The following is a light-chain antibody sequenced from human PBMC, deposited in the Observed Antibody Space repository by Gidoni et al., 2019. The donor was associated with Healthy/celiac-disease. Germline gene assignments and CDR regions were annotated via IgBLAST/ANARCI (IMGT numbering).Light chain of an antibody. CDR1: SLRSYY. J-gene: IGLJ2*01. CDR3: NSRDSSGNHLWV. CDR2: GKN. Sequence: SSELTQDPAVSVALGQTVRITCQGDSLRSYYASWYQQKPGQDPVLVIYGKNNRPSGIPDRFSGSSSGNTASLTITGAQAEDEADYYCNSRDSSGNHLWVFGGGTKLTVL. V-gene: IGLV3-19*01.